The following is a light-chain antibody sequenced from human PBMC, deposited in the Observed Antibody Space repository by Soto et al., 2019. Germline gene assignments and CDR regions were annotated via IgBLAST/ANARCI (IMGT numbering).Light chain of an antibody. J-gene: IGKJ3*01. V-gene: IGKV3-20*01. CDR2: AAS. CDR3: QQYGSSLFT. Sequence: EIVLTQSPGTLSLSPGERATLSCRASQSVSSSYLAWYQQKPGQASRLLVYAASSRATGIPDRFSGSGSGTDFTLTISRLEPEDFAVYYCQQYGSSLFTFGPGTKVDIK. CDR1: QSVSSSY.